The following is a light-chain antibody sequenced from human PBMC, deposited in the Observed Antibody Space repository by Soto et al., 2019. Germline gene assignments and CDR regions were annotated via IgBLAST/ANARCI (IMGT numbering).Light chain of an antibody. V-gene: IGLV1-40*01. CDR2: GNS. CDR1: SSNIGAGYD. J-gene: IGLJ2*01. CDR3: QSYDSSLSGFVV. Sequence: QSVLTQRPSVSGAPGQRLTISCTGSSSNIGAGYDVHWYQQLPGTAPKLLIYGNSNRPSGVPDRFSGSKSGTSASLAITGLQAEDEADYYCQSYDSSLSGFVVFGGGTKLTVL.